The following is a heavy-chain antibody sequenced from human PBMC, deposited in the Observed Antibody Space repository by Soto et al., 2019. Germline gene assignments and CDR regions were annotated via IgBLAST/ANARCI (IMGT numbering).Heavy chain of an antibody. CDR2: IIPISGTT. J-gene: IGHJ4*02. CDR1: GGTFSSDA. D-gene: IGHD3-10*01. CDR3: ARDAGAMVRGVMGFFDY. Sequence: QVQLVQSGAEVKKPGSSVKVSCKASGGTFSSDAIIWVRQAPGRGLEWMGGIIPISGTTNYAQKFQGRVTITADESTSTVYMERSSLRSEDTAVYYCARDAGAMVRGVMGFFDYWGQGTLVTVSS. V-gene: IGHV1-69*01.